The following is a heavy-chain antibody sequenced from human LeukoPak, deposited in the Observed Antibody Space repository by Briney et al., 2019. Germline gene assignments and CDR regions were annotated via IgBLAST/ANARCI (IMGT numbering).Heavy chain of an antibody. J-gene: IGHJ3*02. V-gene: IGHV4-39*01. D-gene: IGHD2-21*01. CDR2: IYSSGST. CDR3: ARSILGHDAFDI. CDR1: GGSITSSSYY. Sequence: SETLSLTCTVSGGSITSSSYYWGWIRQPPGKGLEWIGSIYSSGSTYYNPSLKSRVTISVDTSKNQFSLKLSSVIAADTAVYYCARSILGHDAFDIWGQGTMVTVSS.